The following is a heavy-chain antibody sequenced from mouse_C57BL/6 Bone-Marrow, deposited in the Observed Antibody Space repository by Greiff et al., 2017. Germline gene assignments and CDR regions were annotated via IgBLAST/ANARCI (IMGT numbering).Heavy chain of an antibody. Sequence: EVMLVESGGGLVKPGGSLKLSCAASGFTFSSYAMSWVRQTPEKRLEWVATISDGGSYTYYPDNVKGRFTISRDNAKNNLYLQMSHLKSEDTAMYYYARDYYYGSTDYWGQGTTLTVSS. V-gene: IGHV5-4*01. CDR3: ARDYYYGSTDY. D-gene: IGHD1-1*01. J-gene: IGHJ2*01. CDR1: GFTFSSYA. CDR2: ISDGGSYT.